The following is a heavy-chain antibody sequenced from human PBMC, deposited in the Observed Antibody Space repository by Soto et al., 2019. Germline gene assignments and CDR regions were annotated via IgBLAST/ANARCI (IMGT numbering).Heavy chain of an antibody. D-gene: IGHD4-17*01. Sequence: PSETLSLTCAVSGDSISSGYHWAWIRQPPGKGLEWVASIYHSGTTYYNPSLTSRVTISVDTSKNQFSLKLSSVTAADTAVYYCASVPLYGGVKYFQHWGQGTLVTVSS. CDR1: GDSISSGYH. V-gene: IGHV4-38-2*01. J-gene: IGHJ1*01. CDR2: IYHSGTT. CDR3: ASVPLYGGVKYFQH.